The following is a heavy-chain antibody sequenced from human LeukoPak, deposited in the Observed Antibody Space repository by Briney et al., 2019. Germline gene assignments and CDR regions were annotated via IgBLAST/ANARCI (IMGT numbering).Heavy chain of an antibody. D-gene: IGHD3-22*01. CDR3: ARSGTTYYYDSGSRI. Sequence: GRSLRLSCAASGFTFSSYAMHWVRQAPGKGLEWVAVISYDGSNKYYADSVKGRFTISRDNSKNTLYLQMNSLRAEDTAVYYCARSGTTYYYDSGSRIWGQGTMVTVSS. J-gene: IGHJ3*02. CDR2: ISYDGSNK. CDR1: GFTFSSYA. V-gene: IGHV3-30-3*01.